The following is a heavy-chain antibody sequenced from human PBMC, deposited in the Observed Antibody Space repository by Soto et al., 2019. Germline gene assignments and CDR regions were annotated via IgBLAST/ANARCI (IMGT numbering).Heavy chain of an antibody. V-gene: IGHV1-18*01. J-gene: IGHJ4*02. CDR1: GYTFISYG. CDR2: ISAYNGNT. D-gene: IGHD3-10*01. Sequence: QVQLVQSGAEVKKPGASVKVSCKASGYTFISYGISWVRQAPGQGLEWMGWISAYNGNTNYAQNLQGRVTMTTDTSTSTAYMELRSLRSDDTAVYYCARAIIMVRGVPRFLDYWGQGTLVTVSS. CDR3: ARAIIMVRGVPRFLDY.